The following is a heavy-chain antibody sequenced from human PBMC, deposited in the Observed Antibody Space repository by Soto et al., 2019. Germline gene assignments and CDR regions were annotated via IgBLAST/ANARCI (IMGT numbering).Heavy chain of an antibody. V-gene: IGHV4-39*02. Sequence: PSETLSLSCTVSGGSIGSSSYYWVWIRQPPGKGLEWIGSIYYSGNTYYNPSLKSRVTISVDTAKNQFSLKLSSVTAADTAVYYCAKDLALGFWSGNYYFDHWGQGTLVTVSS. D-gene: IGHD3-3*01. CDR2: IYYSGNT. CDR1: GGSIGSSSYY. J-gene: IGHJ4*02. CDR3: AKDLALGFWSGNYYFDH.